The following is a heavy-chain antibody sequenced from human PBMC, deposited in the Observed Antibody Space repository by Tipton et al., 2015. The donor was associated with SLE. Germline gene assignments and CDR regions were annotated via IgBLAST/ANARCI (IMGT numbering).Heavy chain of an antibody. V-gene: IGHV4-39*07. CDR3: ARHDPGRIDP. CDR1: GGSIISVSYY. J-gene: IGHJ5*02. Sequence: TLSLTCTVSGGSIISVSYYWGWIRQPPGKGLEWIWSIYYSGSTYYNPSPKSRVTISVDTSKNQFSLKRSSVTAADTAVYYWARHDPGRIDPWGQGTLVTVSS. CDR2: IYYSGST.